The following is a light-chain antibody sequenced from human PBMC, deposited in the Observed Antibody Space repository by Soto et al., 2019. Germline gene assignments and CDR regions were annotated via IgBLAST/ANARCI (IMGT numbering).Light chain of an antibody. J-gene: IGKJ1*01. CDR3: QQYNSYPWT. CDR1: QSVSSN. Sequence: ILMTQSPATLSVSPGERATLSCRASQSVSSNLAWYQQKPGQAPRLLIYGASTRATGIPARFSGSGSGTEFTLTISSLQPDDFATYYCQQYNSYPWTFGQGTKVDIK. CDR2: GAS. V-gene: IGKV3D-15*01.